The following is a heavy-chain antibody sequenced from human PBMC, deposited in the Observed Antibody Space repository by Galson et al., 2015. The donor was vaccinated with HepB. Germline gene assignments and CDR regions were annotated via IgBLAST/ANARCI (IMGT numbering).Heavy chain of an antibody. CDR1: GFTFSSYS. Sequence: SLRLSCAASGFTFSSYSMNWVRQAPGKGLEWVSSISSSSSYIYYADSVKGRFTISRDNAKNSLYLQMNSLRAEDTAVYYCARDSDPTRGYSYGYHVSNYWGQGTLVTVPS. J-gene: IGHJ4*02. D-gene: IGHD5-18*01. V-gene: IGHV3-21*01. CDR3: ARDSDPTRGYSYGYHVSNY. CDR2: ISSSSSYI.